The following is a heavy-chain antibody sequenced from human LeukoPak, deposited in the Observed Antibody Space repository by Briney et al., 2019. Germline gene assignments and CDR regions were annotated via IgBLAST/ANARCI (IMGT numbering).Heavy chain of an antibody. CDR3: ARDHGIAVAGTGYYGMDV. V-gene: IGHV3-53*01. CDR1: GFTVSSNY. J-gene: IGHJ6*02. Sequence: PGGSLRLSCVASGFTVSSNYMSWVRQAPGKGLEWVSVIYSGGSTYYADSVKGRFTISRDNSKNTLYLQMNSLRAEDTAVYYCARDHGIAVAGTGYYGMDVWGQGTTVTVSS. D-gene: IGHD6-19*01. CDR2: IYSGGST.